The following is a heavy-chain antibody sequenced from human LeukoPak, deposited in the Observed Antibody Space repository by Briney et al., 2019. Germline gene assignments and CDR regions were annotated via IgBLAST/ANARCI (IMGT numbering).Heavy chain of an antibody. CDR2: INSNSGDT. CDR3: AREPHYDLLTGYALGYLDL. D-gene: IGHD3-9*01. V-gene: IGHV1-2*02. Sequence: ASVKVSCKASGYTFTGYYMHWVRQAPGQGLEWMGWINSNSGDTNYAQKFQGRVTMTRDTSISTAYMELSRLRSDDTAVYYCAREPHYDLLTGYALGYLDLWGRGTLLTVSA. CDR1: GYTFTGYY. J-gene: IGHJ2*01.